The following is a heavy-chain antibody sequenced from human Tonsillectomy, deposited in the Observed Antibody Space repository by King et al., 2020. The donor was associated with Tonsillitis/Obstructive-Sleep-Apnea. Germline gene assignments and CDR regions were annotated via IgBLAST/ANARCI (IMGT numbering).Heavy chain of an antibody. CDR3: ARGAFMITFGGLVD. D-gene: IGHD3-16*02. Sequence: VQLPQWGAGLLKPSETLSLTCTVSGGSFSGYYWSWIRQSPGKGLEWIGEINHSGSTNYNSSLKSRISISVDTSKNQFSLKLSSVTAADTAVYYCARGAFMITFGGLVDWGQGTLVTVSS. CDR2: INHSGST. V-gene: IGHV4-34*01. CDR1: GGSFSGYY. J-gene: IGHJ4*02.